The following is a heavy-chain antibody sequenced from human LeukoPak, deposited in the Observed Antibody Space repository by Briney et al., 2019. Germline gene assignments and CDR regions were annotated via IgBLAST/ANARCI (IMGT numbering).Heavy chain of an antibody. CDR2: IYSSGTT. V-gene: IGHV4-4*07. Sequence: SETLSLTCTVSGGSISSYYWSWIRKPAGKGLEWIGRIYSSGTTKYNPSLKSRVTMSVDTSKNQVSLKLSSVTAADTAVYYCARDLLGVGYFDYWGQGTLVTVSS. CDR3: ARDLLGVGYFDY. D-gene: IGHD1-26*01. CDR1: GGSISSYY. J-gene: IGHJ4*02.